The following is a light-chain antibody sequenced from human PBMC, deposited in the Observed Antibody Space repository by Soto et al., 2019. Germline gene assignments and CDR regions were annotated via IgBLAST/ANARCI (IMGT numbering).Light chain of an antibody. CDR2: SAS. J-gene: IGKJ2*01. V-gene: IGKV3-15*01. Sequence: ETVMTQSPATLSVSPGERATLSCRASQGVSSNLAWYQQKPGQAPRLLIYSASTRATGIPARFSGSGSGTEFTLTISSMQSEDFAVDYCQQYKNGPPITFGQGTKLEIK. CDR3: QQYKNGPPIT. CDR1: QGVSSN.